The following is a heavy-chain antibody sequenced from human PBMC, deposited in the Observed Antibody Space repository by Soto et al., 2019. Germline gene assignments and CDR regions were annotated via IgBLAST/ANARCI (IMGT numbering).Heavy chain of an antibody. CDR1: RDTFTSYY. J-gene: IGHJ5*02. D-gene: IGHD3-16*01. CDR3: ARSSGGNFGIILEGNNWFAP. Sequence: GASVKVSCKAPRDTFTSYYINWVRQAPGQGLEWMGVINPHGGSTAYAQKFKGRVTLTRDTSASTVYMEVSSLTSEDTAMYYCARSSGGNFGIILEGNNWFAPLGQGTLVMGSS. CDR2: INPHGGST. V-gene: IGHV1-46*01.